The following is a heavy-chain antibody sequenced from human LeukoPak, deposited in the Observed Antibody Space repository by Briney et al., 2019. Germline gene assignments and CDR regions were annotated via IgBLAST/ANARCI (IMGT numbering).Heavy chain of an antibody. V-gene: IGHV1-2*02. D-gene: IGHD3-10*01. J-gene: IGHJ5*02. Sequence: GASVKVSCKTSGYIFIGYYMHWVRQAPGQGLEWMGWINPNSGGTNYAQKFQGRVTMTRDTSISTAYMELSRLRSDDTAVYYCARVVLLWFGELSLPNWFDPWGQGTLVTVSS. CDR1: GYIFIGYY. CDR3: ARVVLLWFGELSLPNWFDP. CDR2: INPNSGGT.